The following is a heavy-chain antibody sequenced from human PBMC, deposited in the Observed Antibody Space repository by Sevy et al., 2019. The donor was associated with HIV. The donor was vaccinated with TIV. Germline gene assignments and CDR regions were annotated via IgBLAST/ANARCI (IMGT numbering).Heavy chain of an antibody. D-gene: IGHD3-3*01. CDR3: ARDIWRWLKLTSGAFDI. V-gene: IGHV1-18*01. J-gene: IGHJ3*02. Sequence: ASVKVSCKASGYTFTSYGISWVRQAPGQGLEWMGWISAYNGNTNYAQKLQGRVTMTTDTSTSTAYMELRSLRSDDTAVYYCARDIWRWLKLTSGAFDIWGQGTMVTVSS. CDR2: ISAYNGNT. CDR1: GYTFTSYG.